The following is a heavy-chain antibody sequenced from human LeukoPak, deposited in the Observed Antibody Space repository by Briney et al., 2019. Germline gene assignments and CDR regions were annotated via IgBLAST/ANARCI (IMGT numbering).Heavy chain of an antibody. D-gene: IGHD6-19*01. CDR1: GYTFTSYY. V-gene: IGHV1-46*01. Sequence: ASVKVSCKASGYTFTSYYMHWVRQAPGQGLEWMGIINPSGGSTSYAQKLQGRVTMTRDTSISTAYMELSRLRSDDTAVYYCARAAVAGTFEFDYWGQGTLVTVSS. CDR2: INPSGGST. J-gene: IGHJ4*02. CDR3: ARAAVAGTFEFDY.